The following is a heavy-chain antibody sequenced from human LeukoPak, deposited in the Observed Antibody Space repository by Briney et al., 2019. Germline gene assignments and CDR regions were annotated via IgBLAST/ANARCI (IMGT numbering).Heavy chain of an antibody. CDR2: INTDGSSI. Sequence: GGSLRLSCAASGFTFSTYWMHWVRQAPGKGLVWVSRINTDGSSISYADSVKGRFTISRDNAKNTLYLQMNRLRAEDTAVYYCARDFTPSKYYDSSAYYDYWGQGTLVTVSS. J-gene: IGHJ4*02. CDR3: ARDFTPSKYYDSSAYYDY. D-gene: IGHD3-22*01. CDR1: GFTFSTYW. V-gene: IGHV3-74*01.